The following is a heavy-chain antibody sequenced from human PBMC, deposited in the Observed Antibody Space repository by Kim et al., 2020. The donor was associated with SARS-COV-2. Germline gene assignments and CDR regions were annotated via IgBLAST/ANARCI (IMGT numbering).Heavy chain of an antibody. CDR2: T. V-gene: IGHV3-23*05. D-gene: IGHD2-15*01. J-gene: IGHJ5*02. CDR3: AKLGYCSGGSCS. Sequence: TRYAAFVKGRFIISRNNSINTLYLQMNSLRGADTALYYCAKLGYCSGGSCSWGQGTLVTVSS.